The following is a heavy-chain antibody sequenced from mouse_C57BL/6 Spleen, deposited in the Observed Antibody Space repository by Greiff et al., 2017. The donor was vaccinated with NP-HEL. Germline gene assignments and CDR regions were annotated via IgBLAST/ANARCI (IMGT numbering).Heavy chain of an antibody. J-gene: IGHJ2*01. CDR2: INYDGSST. D-gene: IGHD2-4*01. CDR1: GFTFSDYY. Sequence: EVKLVESEGGLVQPGSSMKLSCTASGFTFSDYYMAWVRQVPEKGLEWVANINYDGSSTYYLDSLKSRFIISRDNAKTILYLQMSSLKSEHTATYYCARERGYYDYDEGYYFDYWGQGTTRTVSS. V-gene: IGHV5-16*01. CDR3: ARERGYYDYDEGYYFDY.